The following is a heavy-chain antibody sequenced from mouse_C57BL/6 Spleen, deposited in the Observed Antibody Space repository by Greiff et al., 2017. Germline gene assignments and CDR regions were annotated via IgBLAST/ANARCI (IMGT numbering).Heavy chain of an antibody. CDR2: ISGGGGNT. J-gene: IGHJ3*01. CDR3: ARPYYYGSSPFAY. CDR1: GFTFSSYT. V-gene: IGHV5-9*01. Sequence: DVHLVESGGGLVKPGGSLKLSCAASGFTFSSYTMSWVRQTPEKRLEWVATISGGGGNTYYPDSVKGRFPISRDNAKNTLYLQMSILRSEDTALYYCARPYYYGSSPFAYWGQGTLVTVSA. D-gene: IGHD1-1*01.